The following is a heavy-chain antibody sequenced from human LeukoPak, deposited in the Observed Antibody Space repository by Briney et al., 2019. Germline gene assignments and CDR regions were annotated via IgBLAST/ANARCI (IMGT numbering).Heavy chain of an antibody. CDR3: ARLGIAAAGTYYYYMDV. J-gene: IGHJ6*03. CDR2: IYTSGST. Sequence: SETLSLTCAVYGGSFSGYYWSWIRQPAGKGLEWIGRIYTSGSTNYNPSLKSRVTISVDTSKNQFSLKLSSVTAADTAVYYCARLGIAAAGTYYYYMDVWGKGTTVTVSS. D-gene: IGHD6-13*01. V-gene: IGHV4-59*10. CDR1: GGSFSGYY.